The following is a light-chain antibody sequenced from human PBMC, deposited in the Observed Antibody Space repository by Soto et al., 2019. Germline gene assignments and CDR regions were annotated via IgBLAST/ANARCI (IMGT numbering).Light chain of an antibody. J-gene: IGLJ1*01. CDR2: DVS. CDR1: SSDVGGYNY. CDR3: RSYTSSSTYV. V-gene: IGLV2-14*01. Sequence: QSVLTQPASVSGSPGQSITISCTGTSSDVGGYNYVSWYQQHPGKAPKLMIYDVSNRPSGVSNRFSGSKSGNTASLTISGLQAEDEADYYCRSYTSSSTYVFGTGNKVPVL.